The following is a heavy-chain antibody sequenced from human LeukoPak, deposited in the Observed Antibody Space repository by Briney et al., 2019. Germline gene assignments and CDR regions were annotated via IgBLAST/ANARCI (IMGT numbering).Heavy chain of an antibody. V-gene: IGHV4-39*01. D-gene: IGHD4-11*01. CDR3: ARTLYSHYIDY. CDR2: VYYSGDT. Sequence: SETLSLTCTVSGGSISSSSYYWVWIGQPPGKGLEWIGNVYYSGDTYYNPSLKSRVTISVDTSKNQFSLKVSSVTAADTAVYYCARTLYSHYIDYWGQGTLVTVSS. J-gene: IGHJ4*02. CDR1: GGSISSSSYY.